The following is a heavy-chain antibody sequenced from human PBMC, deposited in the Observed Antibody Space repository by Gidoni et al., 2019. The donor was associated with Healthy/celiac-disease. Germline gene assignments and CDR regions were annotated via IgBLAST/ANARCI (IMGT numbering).Heavy chain of an antibody. Sequence: QVQLQESGPGLVKPAGTLSLTCAVSGGSISSSNWWSWVRQPPGKGLEWIGGIYHSGSTNYNPSLKSRVTISVDKSKTQFSLKLSSVPAADTAVYYCARASHGYGDPRGRWFDPWGQGTLVTVSS. CDR1: GGSISSSNW. D-gene: IGHD4-17*01. CDR2: IYHSGST. CDR3: ARASHGYGDPRGRWFDP. J-gene: IGHJ5*02. V-gene: IGHV4-4*02.